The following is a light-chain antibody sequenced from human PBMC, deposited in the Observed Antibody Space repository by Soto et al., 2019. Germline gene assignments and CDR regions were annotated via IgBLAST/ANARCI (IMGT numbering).Light chain of an antibody. CDR3: QQYNNWPGT. Sequence: EIVMTQSPATLSVSPGEGATLSCRASQSVSSNLAWYQQKPGQAPRLLIFAASIRVTGIPARFSDSGSATEFTLTISSLQSEDFAVYYCQQYNNWPGTFGQGTKVEIK. V-gene: IGKV3-15*01. CDR1: QSVSSN. CDR2: AAS. J-gene: IGKJ1*01.